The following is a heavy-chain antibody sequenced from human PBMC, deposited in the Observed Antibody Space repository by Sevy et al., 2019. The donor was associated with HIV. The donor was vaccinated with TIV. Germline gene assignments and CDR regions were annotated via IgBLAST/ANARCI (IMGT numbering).Heavy chain of an antibody. D-gene: IGHD6-25*01. V-gene: IGHV3-48*02. CDR2: ISNSGSTT. CDR1: GFRFNYHN. Sequence: GGSLRLSCAASGFRFNYHNMNWVRQAPGKGLEWISYISNSGSTTYLADSVRGRFTISREKAKNSLFLEMDNLTDEDTAVYYCAREGNRERQTIPLDSWGRGIQVTVSS. J-gene: IGHJ4*02. CDR3: AREGNRERQTIPLDS.